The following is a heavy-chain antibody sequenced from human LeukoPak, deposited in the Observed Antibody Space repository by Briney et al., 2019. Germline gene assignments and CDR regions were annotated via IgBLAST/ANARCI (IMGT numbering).Heavy chain of an antibody. Sequence: DSLKVSCKASGYTFTGHYVHWVRQAPGQGLEWMGWINPNSGGINYAQKFQGRVTLTRDKSISTAYMELSSLTSDDTAVYYCARDKALDIVGTTADYWGQGALVTVSS. D-gene: IGHD5-12*01. V-gene: IGHV1-2*02. CDR3: ARDKALDIVGTTADY. J-gene: IGHJ4*02. CDR2: INPNSGGI. CDR1: GYTFTGHY.